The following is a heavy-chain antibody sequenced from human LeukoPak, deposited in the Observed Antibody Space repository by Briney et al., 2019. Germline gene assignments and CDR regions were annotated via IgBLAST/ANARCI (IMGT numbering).Heavy chain of an antibody. Sequence: PGGTLTLSCAASEFTFSDYSMNWVRQAPGKGLEWVSSISFTSSFVYYADSVKGRFTISRDNAKNSLYLQMNSLRAEDTAVYYCASERLVVRGITGYFDYWGQGTLVTVSS. J-gene: IGHJ4*02. CDR2: ISFTSSFV. CDR3: ASERLVVRGITGYFDY. CDR1: EFTFSDYS. V-gene: IGHV3-21*01. D-gene: IGHD3-10*01.